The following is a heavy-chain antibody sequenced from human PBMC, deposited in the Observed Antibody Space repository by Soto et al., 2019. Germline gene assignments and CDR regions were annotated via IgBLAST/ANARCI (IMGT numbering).Heavy chain of an antibody. CDR3: ARSPYGAPHDIDI. CDR1: GFTFSSYG. Sequence: VGSLRLSCAASGFTFSSYGMHWVRQAPGKGLEWVAVIWYDGSNKYYADSVKGRFTISRDNSKNTLYLQMNSLRAEDTAVYYCARSPYGAPHDIDIWGQGTMVTVSS. V-gene: IGHV3-33*01. D-gene: IGHD3-22*01. CDR2: IWYDGSNK. J-gene: IGHJ3*02.